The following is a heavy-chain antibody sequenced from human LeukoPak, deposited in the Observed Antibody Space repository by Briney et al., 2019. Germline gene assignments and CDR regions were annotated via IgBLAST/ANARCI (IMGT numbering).Heavy chain of an antibody. CDR2: IYYSGST. CDR1: GGSISSSSYY. CDR3: ARRGSSWLNNFDY. J-gene: IGHJ4*02. Sequence: SETLSLTCTVSGGSISSSSYYWGWIRQPPGKGLEWIGSIYYSGSTYYNPSLKSRVTMSVDTSKNQFSLELSSVTAADTAVYYCARRGSSWLNNFDYWGQGTLVTVSS. V-gene: IGHV4-39*01. D-gene: IGHD6-13*01.